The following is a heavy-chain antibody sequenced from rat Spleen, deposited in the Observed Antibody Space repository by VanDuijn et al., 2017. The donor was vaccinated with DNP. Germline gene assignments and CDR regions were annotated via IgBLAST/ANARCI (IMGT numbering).Heavy chain of an antibody. CDR3: LKHLDA. CDR2: ISYDGRRT. V-gene: IGHV5-17*01. CDR1: GFTFSDYA. Sequence: EVQLVESGGGLVQPGRSLKLSCTASGFTFSDYAMAWVRQAPKNGLEWVATISYDGRRTYYRVSVKGRFTISSDKAKSTLHLQMDSLRSDDTATYYCLKHLDAWGQGTSVTVSS. J-gene: IGHJ4*01.